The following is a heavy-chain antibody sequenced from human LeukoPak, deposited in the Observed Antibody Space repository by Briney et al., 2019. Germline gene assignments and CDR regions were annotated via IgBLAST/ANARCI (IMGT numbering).Heavy chain of an antibody. D-gene: IGHD6-13*01. CDR2: IVVDSDNT. V-gene: IGHV1-58*01. CDR3: AAPYTSSWFDL. J-gene: IGHJ5*02. CDR1: GFTFTSRSA. Sequence: GTSVKVSCKASGFTFTSRSAVQWVRQARGQRLEWIGWIVVDSDNTNYAENFQERVTITRDMSASTSYMELSSLRSEDTAVYFCAAPYTSSWFDLWGQGTLVTASS.